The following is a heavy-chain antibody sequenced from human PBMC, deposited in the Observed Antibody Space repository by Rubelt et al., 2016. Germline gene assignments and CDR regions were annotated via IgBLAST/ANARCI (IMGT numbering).Heavy chain of an antibody. CDR1: GGSFSGYY. V-gene: IGHV4-34*01. Sequence: QVQLQQWGAGLLKPSETLSLTCAVYGGSFSGYYWSWIRQPPGKGLEWIGEINHSGSTNYNPSLKSRVTISVDTSKNQFSLKLSSVTAADTAVYYCARGPPWDYWGQGTLVTVSS. CDR2: INHSGST. CDR3: ARGPPWDY. J-gene: IGHJ4*02.